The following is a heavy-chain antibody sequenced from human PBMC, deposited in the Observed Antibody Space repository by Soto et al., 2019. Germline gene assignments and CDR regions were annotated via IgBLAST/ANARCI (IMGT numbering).Heavy chain of an antibody. J-gene: IGHJ4*02. CDR1: GGSFSGYY. CDR2: INHSGST. Sequence: PSETLSLTCAVYGGSFSGYYWSWIRQPPGKGLEWIGEINHSGSTNYNPSLKSRVTISVDTSKNQFYLKLSSVTAADTAVYYCAILTGSHFDYWGQGTLVTVSS. V-gene: IGHV4-34*01. D-gene: IGHD3-9*01. CDR3: AILTGSHFDY.